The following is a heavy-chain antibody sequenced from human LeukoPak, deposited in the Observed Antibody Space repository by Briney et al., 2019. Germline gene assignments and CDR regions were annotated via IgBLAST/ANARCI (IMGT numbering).Heavy chain of an antibody. V-gene: IGHV4-4*07. J-gene: IGHJ3*02. Sequence: SETLSLTCTVSVGSISSYYWSWIRQPAGKGLEGIGRIYTSGSTNYNPSLKSRVTISVDTSKNQFSLKLSSVTAADTAVYYCARGRGGYYSRAFDIWGQGTMVTVSS. D-gene: IGHD3-22*01. CDR1: VGSISSYY. CDR3: ARGRGGYYSRAFDI. CDR2: IYTSGST.